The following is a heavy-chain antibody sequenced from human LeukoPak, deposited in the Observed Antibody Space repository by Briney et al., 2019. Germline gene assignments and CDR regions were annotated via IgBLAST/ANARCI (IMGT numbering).Heavy chain of an antibody. CDR3: ANAQVFGTPHFEY. D-gene: IGHD3-3*01. J-gene: IGHJ4*02. CDR2: ITAGGATT. V-gene: IGHV3-23*01. Sequence: GGSPRLSCAASGFTFNSYSMHWVRQAPGKGLDWVSSITAGGATTYYADSVKGRFSISRDNSKNTLYLQMNSLRVEDTAVYYCANAQVFGTPHFEYWGQGTLVTVSS. CDR1: GFTFNSYS.